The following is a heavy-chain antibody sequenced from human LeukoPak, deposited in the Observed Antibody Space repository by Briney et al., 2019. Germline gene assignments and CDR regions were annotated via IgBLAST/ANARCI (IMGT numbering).Heavy chain of an antibody. Sequence: SETLSLTCAVYGGSFSGYYWSWIRQPPGKGLEWIGEINHSGSTNYNPSLKSRVTISVDTSKNQFSLKLSSVTAADTAVYYCARVGARFKISWFDPWGQGTLVTVSS. CDR1: GGSFSGYY. V-gene: IGHV4-34*01. D-gene: IGHD1-26*01. CDR3: ARVGARFKISWFDP. J-gene: IGHJ5*02. CDR2: INHSGST.